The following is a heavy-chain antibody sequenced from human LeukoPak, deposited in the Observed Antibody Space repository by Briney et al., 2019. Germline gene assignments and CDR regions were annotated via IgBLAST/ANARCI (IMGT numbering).Heavy chain of an antibody. D-gene: IGHD3/OR15-3a*01. CDR2: IYSGGST. CDR3: AKVSRGDWFDY. CDR1: GFTVSSNY. J-gene: IGHJ4*02. V-gene: IGHV3-53*01. Sequence: GGSLRLSCAASGFTVSSNYMSWVRQAPGKGLEWVSVIYSGGSTYYADSVKGRFTISRDNSKNTLYLQMNSLRAEDTAVYYCAKVSRGDWFDYWGQGTLVTVSS.